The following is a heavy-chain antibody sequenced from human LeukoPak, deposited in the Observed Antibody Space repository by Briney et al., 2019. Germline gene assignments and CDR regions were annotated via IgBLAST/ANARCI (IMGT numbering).Heavy chain of an antibody. J-gene: IGHJ6*03. CDR1: GYGFIRYW. Sequence: GEALKISCNGSGYGFIRYWIGRGRQMPGKGLEWMGIIYPGDSDTRYSPSFQGQVTISADKSITTAYLQWTSLKASDTDMYYCASNKGDCSSTQCYPYYYYYMDVWGKGTTVTVSS. V-gene: IGHV5-51*01. CDR3: ASNKGDCSSTQCYPYYYYYMDV. D-gene: IGHD2-2*01. CDR2: IYPGDSDT.